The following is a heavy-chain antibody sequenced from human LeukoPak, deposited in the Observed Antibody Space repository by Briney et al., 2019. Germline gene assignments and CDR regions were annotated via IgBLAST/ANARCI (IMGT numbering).Heavy chain of an antibody. V-gene: IGHV3-30*18. CDR3: AKPDRAYCGGDCYTFDY. CDR2: ISYDGSNK. Sequence: AGGSLRLSCAASGFTFSSYGMHWVRQAPGKGLEWVAVISYDGSNKYYADSVKGRFTISRDNSKNTLYLQMNSLRAEDTAVYYCAKPDRAYCGGDCYTFDYWGQGTLVTVSS. CDR1: GFTFSSYG. J-gene: IGHJ4*02. D-gene: IGHD2-21*02.